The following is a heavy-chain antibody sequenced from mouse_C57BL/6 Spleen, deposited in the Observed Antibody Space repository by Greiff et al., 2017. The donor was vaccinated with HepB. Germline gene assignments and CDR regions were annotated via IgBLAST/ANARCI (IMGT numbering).Heavy chain of an antibody. CDR2: IRNKANNHAT. J-gene: IGHJ1*03. Sequence: EVKVEESGGGLVQPGGSMKLSCAASGFTFSDAWMDWVRQSPEKGLEWVAEIRNKANNHATYYAESVKGRFTISRDDSKSSVDLQMNSLRAEDTRIYYCTMPQLPWYFGVWGTGTTVTVSS. V-gene: IGHV6-6*01. CDR1: GFTFSDAW. D-gene: IGHD4-1*02. CDR3: TMPQLPWYFGV.